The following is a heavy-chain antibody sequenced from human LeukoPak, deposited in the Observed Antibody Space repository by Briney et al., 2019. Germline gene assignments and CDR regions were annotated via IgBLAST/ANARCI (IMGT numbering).Heavy chain of an antibody. CDR1: GYTFTGYH. V-gene: IGHV1-2*02. J-gene: IGHJ4*02. D-gene: IGHD1-26*01. CDR2: INPKSGAT. CDR3: AIDLVGAAAAGDY. Sequence: ASVKVSCKASGYTFTGYHMHWLRQAPGQRLEWMGRINPKSGATNYAQKFQGRVTMTRDTSISTAYMELSRLRSDDTAVYYCAIDLVGAAAAGDYWGPGTLVTVSS.